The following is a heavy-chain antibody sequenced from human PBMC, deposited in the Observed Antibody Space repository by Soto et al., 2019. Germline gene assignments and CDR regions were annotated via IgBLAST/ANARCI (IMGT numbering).Heavy chain of an antibody. D-gene: IGHD1-26*01. Sequence: QVHLQESGPGLVKPSDTLSLTCTVSGASITGYYWSWIRQPPGKGLEWIGYVYYTGTTNYSPSLQSRVAISVVPSKKQFSLSLNSVPATDTAVYYCARGRRWDGGGWGFDYWGQGALVSVSS. CDR3: ARGRRWDGGGWGFDY. CDR2: VYYTGTT. J-gene: IGHJ4*02. CDR1: GASITGYY. V-gene: IGHV4-59*07.